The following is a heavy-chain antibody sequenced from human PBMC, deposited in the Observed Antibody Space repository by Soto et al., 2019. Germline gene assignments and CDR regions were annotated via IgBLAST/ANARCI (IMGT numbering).Heavy chain of an antibody. CDR3: ARASEYSSSSFDY. Sequence: GGALRLSCAASGFTFSSYIMNWVRQAPGKGLEWVSSISSSSSYIYYADSVKGRFTISRDNAKNSLYLQMNSLRAEDTAVYYCARASEYSSSSFDYWGQGTLVTVSS. V-gene: IGHV3-21*01. J-gene: IGHJ4*02. CDR1: GFTFSSYI. D-gene: IGHD6-6*01. CDR2: ISSSSSYI.